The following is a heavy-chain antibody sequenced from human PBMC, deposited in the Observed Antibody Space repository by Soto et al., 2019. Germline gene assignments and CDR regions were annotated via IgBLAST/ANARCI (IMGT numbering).Heavy chain of an antibody. V-gene: IGHV3-30*18. Sequence: QVQLVESGGGVVQPGRSLRLSCAASGFTFSFYGMHWVRQAPGKGLEWVAVISYDGSNKYYADSVKGRFTISRDNSKNTLYLQMSSLRPDDTAVYYCAKEGAAYYDSSGYYYEAYFDYWGQGTLVTVSS. CDR3: AKEGAAYYDSSGYYYEAYFDY. CDR2: ISYDGSNK. CDR1: GFTFSFYG. J-gene: IGHJ4*02. D-gene: IGHD3-22*01.